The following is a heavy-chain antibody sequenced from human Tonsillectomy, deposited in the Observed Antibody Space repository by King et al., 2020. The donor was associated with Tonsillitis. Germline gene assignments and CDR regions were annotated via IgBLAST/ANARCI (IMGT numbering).Heavy chain of an antibody. CDR3: AHMFDSSGYYYGSSFDY. J-gene: IGHJ4*02. D-gene: IGHD3-22*01. CDR2: IYWNDDK. Sequence: TLKESGPTLVKPTQTLTLTCTFSGFSLSTSGVGVGWIRQPPGKALEWLALIYWNDDKRYSPSLKSRLTITKDTSKNQVVLTMTNMDPVDTATYYCAHMFDSSGYYYGSSFDYWGQGTLVTVSS. CDR1: GFSLSTSGVG. V-gene: IGHV2-5*01.